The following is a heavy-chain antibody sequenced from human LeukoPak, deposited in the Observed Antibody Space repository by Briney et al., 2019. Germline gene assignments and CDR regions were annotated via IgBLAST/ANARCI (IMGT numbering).Heavy chain of an antibody. Sequence: GSSVKVSCKASGGTFSSYAISWVRQAPGQGLEWMGGIIPIFGTANYAQKFQGRVTITADESTSTAYMELSSLRSEDTAVYYCASGIYGDYYYGMDVWGQGITVTVSS. V-gene: IGHV1-69*01. CDR3: ASGIYGDYYYGMDV. CDR2: IIPIFGTA. CDR1: GGTFSSYA. D-gene: IGHD4-17*01. J-gene: IGHJ6*02.